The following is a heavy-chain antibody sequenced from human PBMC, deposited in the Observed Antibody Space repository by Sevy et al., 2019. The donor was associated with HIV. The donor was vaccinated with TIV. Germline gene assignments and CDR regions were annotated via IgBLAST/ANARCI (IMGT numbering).Heavy chain of an antibody. D-gene: IGHD6-19*01. Sequence: ATVKVSCKASGYTFTSYGISWVRQAPGQGLEWMGWISAYNGNTNYAQKLQGRVTMTTDTSTSTAYMELRSLRSDDTAVYYCARDRGEQWLVYFDYWGQGTLVTVSS. CDR3: ARDRGEQWLVYFDY. V-gene: IGHV1-18*01. CDR2: ISAYNGNT. CDR1: GYTFTSYG. J-gene: IGHJ4*02.